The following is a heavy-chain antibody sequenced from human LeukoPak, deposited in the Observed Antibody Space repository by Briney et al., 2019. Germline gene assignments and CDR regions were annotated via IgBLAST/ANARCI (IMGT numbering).Heavy chain of an antibody. CDR3: ARGYGDYDY. Sequence: GSLRLSCAASGFTFSNYAMSWIRQPPGKGLEWIGEINHSGSTNYNPSLKSRVTISVDTSKNQFSLTLSSGTAADTAVYYCARGYGDYDYWGQGTLVTVSS. CDR2: INHSGST. J-gene: IGHJ4*02. CDR1: GFTFSNYA. V-gene: IGHV4-34*01. D-gene: IGHD4-17*01.